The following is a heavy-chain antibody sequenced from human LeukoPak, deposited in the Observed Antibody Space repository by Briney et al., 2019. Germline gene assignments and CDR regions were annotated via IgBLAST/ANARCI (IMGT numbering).Heavy chain of an antibody. CDR3: ARDQVGRSIAVAVAPDY. D-gene: IGHD6-19*01. CDR2: ISYDGSNK. J-gene: IGHJ4*02. CDR1: GFTFSSYA. V-gene: IGHV3-30-3*01. Sequence: GGSLRLSCAASGFTFSSYAMHWVRQAPGKGLEWVAVISYDGSNKYYADSVKGRFTISRDNSKNTLYLQINSLRAEDTAVYYCARDQVGRSIAVAVAPDYWGQGTLVTVSS.